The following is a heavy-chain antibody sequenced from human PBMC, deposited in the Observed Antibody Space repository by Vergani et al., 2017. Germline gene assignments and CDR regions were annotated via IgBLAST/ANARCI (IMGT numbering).Heavy chain of an antibody. CDR1: GITFWKFG. D-gene: IGHD2-15*01. Sequence: EVQLLESGGDLVQPGGSLRLSCEASGITFWKFGMHWVRQGPGKGLEWVSGISWNSGAVDYADSVRGRFTISRDNAKTSLFLQMNSLRAEDTALDYCAGGRYYCSGGSCYSRFEYWGQGTLVTVAS. CDR3: AGGRYYCSGGSCYSRFEY. CDR2: ISWNSGAV. J-gene: IGHJ4*02. V-gene: IGHV3-9*01.